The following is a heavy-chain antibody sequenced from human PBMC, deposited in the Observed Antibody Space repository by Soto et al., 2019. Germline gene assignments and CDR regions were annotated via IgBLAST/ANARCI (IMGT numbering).Heavy chain of an antibody. Sequence: QVQLVQSGAEVKEPGSSVNVSCKTSGGTFGNTAVTWVRQVPGQGLEWIGGIVPLFGTANYAQKFRGRVMITADEXTXXAYMHLSSLRSHYTAIYYCARDGDPGYSFWSGPVGGCRFDPWGQGTLVTVSS. CDR3: ARDGDPGYSFWSGPVGGCRFDP. CDR2: IVPLFGTA. V-gene: IGHV1-69*12. CDR1: GGTFGNTA. J-gene: IGHJ5*02. D-gene: IGHD3-3*01.